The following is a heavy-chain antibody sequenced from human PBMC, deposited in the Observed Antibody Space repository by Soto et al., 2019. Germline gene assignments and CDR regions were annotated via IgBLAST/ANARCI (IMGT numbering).Heavy chain of an antibody. Sequence: QVQLVQSGAEVKKPGASVKVSCKASGYTFTSYGISWVRQAPGQGLEWMGWISAYNGNTNYAQKLQGRVTMTTDTSTSTAYRELRSLRSDDTAVYYCARDGGYYDSSGYSNWFDPWGQGTLVTVSS. D-gene: IGHD3-22*01. J-gene: IGHJ5*02. CDR1: GYTFTSYG. CDR2: ISAYNGNT. V-gene: IGHV1-18*04. CDR3: ARDGGYYDSSGYSNWFDP.